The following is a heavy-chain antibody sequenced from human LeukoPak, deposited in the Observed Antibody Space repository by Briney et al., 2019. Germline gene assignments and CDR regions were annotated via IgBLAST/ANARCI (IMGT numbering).Heavy chain of an antibody. J-gene: IGHJ4*02. CDR2: IYYTGDT. D-gene: IGHD5-18*01. V-gene: IGHV4-59*01. CDR1: GGSISSYY. Sequence: SETLSLTCTVSGGSISSYYWSWIRLPPGKGLEWIGYIYYTGDTYSNPSLKSRVTISLDTSKNQFSLKLSSVTAADAAVYYCARAGYSYGTGYYFDYWGQGALVTVSS. CDR3: ARAGYSYGTGYYFDY.